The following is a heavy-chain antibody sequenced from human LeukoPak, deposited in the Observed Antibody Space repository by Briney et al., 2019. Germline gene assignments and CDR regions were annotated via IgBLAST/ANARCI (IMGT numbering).Heavy chain of an antibody. CDR1: GYTLTELS. CDR3: ARSPLATQWLRCHY. Sequence: ASVKVSYKVSGYTLTELSMHWVRQAPGKGLEWMAGFDPEDGETIYAQKFQGRVTMTEDTSTDTAYMELSSLRSEDTAVYYCARSPLATQWLRCHYWGQGTLVTVSS. J-gene: IGHJ4*02. D-gene: IGHD5-12*01. V-gene: IGHV1-24*01. CDR2: FDPEDGET.